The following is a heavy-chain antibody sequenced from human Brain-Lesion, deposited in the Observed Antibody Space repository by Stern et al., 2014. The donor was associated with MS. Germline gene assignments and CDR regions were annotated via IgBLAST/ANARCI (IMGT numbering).Heavy chain of an antibody. J-gene: IGHJ4*02. Sequence: VQLEESGAEVKKPGASVKVSCKVSGYTLTELSMHWVRQAPRKGLEWMGGFDPEDGETIYAQKFQVRVTMTEDTSTDTAYMELSSLRSEDTAVYYCATLSPGAGGNYYRHFDYWGQGTLVTVSS. CDR3: ATLSPGAGGNYYRHFDY. D-gene: IGHD1-26*01. CDR1: GYTLTELS. CDR2: FDPEDGET. V-gene: IGHV1-24*01.